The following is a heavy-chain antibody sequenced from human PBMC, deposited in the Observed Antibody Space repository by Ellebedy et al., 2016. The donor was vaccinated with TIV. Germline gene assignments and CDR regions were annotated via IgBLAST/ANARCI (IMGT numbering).Heavy chain of an antibody. CDR3: ARVLGYCSSTSCSNWFDP. J-gene: IGHJ5*02. V-gene: IGHV1-46*01. Sequence: ASVKVSCKASGYTFTGYYMHWVRQAPGQGLEWMGIINPSGGSTSYAQKFQGRVTMTRDTSISTAYMELSRLRSDGTAVYYCARVLGYCSSTSCSNWFDPWGQGTLVTVSS. CDR2: INPSGGST. CDR1: GYTFTGYY. D-gene: IGHD2-2*01.